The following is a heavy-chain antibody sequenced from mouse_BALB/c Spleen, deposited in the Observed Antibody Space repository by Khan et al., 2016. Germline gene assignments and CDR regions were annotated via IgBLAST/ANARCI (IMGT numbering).Heavy chain of an antibody. V-gene: IGHV5-6-5*01. Sequence: EVELVESGGGLVKPGGSLKLSCAASGFTFITYAMSWVRQTPEKRLEWVASISSGGTTYYPDSMKGRFTISRDNARNILYLQISSLRSEDTAMYYCSKEENAMDYWGQGTSVTVSS. CDR2: ISSGGTT. CDR3: SKEENAMDY. CDR1: GFTFITYA. J-gene: IGHJ4*01.